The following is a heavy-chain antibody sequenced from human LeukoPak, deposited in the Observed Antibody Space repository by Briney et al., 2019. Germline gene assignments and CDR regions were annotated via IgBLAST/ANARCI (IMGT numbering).Heavy chain of an antibody. V-gene: IGHV3-23*01. D-gene: IGHD4-17*01. CDR1: GFTFSSYG. CDR3: AHDYGDRTFDY. CDR2: ISGSGGST. J-gene: IGHJ4*02. Sequence: PGRSLRLSCAASGFTFSSYGMHWVRQAPGKGLEWVSAISGSGGSTYYADSVKGRFTISRDNSKNTLYLQMNSLRAEDTAVYYCAHDYGDRTFDYWGQGTLVTVSS.